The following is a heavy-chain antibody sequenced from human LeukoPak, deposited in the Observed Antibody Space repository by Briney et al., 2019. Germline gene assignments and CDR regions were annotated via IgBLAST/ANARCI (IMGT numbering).Heavy chain of an antibody. V-gene: IGHV4-59*01. J-gene: IGHJ4*02. Sequence: SETLSLTCTVSGGSISSYYWSWIRQPPGKGLEWIGYIYYSGTTNYNPSLKSRVTISVDTSKSQFSLKLSSVTAADTAVYYCARGVYIAAAQYGYWGQGTLVTVPS. CDR3: ARGVYIAAAQYGY. CDR1: GGSISSYY. CDR2: IYYSGTT. D-gene: IGHD6-13*01.